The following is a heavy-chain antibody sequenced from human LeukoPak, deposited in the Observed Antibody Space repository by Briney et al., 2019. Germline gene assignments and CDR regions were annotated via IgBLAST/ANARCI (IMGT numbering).Heavy chain of an antibody. CDR2: ITPIFGTA. CDR1: GGTFSSYA. CDR3: ASYITIFGVDPNWFDP. J-gene: IGHJ5*02. V-gene: IGHV1-69*01. Sequence: SVKVSCKASGGTFSSYAISWGRQAPGQGLGWLGGITPIFGTANYTQKFQGRVTITADESTSTAYMELSSLRSEDTAVYYCASYITIFGVDPNWFDPWGQGTLVTVSS. D-gene: IGHD3-3*01.